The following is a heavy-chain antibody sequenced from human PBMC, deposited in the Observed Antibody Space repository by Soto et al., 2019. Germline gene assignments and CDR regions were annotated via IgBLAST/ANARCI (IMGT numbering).Heavy chain of an antibody. CDR3: AREWSSSSHFDY. V-gene: IGHV1-69*13. CDR2: IIPIFGTA. D-gene: IGHD6-6*01. CDR1: GGTFSSYA. J-gene: IGHJ4*02. Sequence: SVKVSCKASGGTFSSYAISWVRQAPGQGLEWMGGIIPIFGTANYAQKFQGRVTITADESTSTAYMELSSLRSEDTAVYYCAREWSSSSHFDYWGQGTLVTVSS.